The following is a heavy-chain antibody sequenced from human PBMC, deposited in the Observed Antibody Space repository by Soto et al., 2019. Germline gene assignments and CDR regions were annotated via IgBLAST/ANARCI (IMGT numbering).Heavy chain of an antibody. Sequence: PSETLSLTCAVYGGSFSGYYWSWIRQPPGKGLEWIGEINHSGSTNYNPSLKSRVTISVDTSKNQFSLKLSSVTAADTAVYYCARGRPGWLQLPPLDYWGQGTLVTVSS. D-gene: IGHD5-12*01. CDR2: INHSGST. CDR1: GGSFSGYY. V-gene: IGHV4-34*01. CDR3: ARGRPGWLQLPPLDY. J-gene: IGHJ4*02.